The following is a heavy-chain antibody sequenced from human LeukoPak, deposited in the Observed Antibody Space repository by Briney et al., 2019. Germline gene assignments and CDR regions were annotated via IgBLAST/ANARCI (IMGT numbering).Heavy chain of an antibody. J-gene: IGHJ3*02. CDR1: GFTFSSYS. D-gene: IGHD1-14*01. V-gene: IGHV3-21*01. CDR3: ARGPGRGNAFDI. Sequence: GGSLRLSCAASGFTFSSYSVNWVRQAPGKGLEWVSSISSSSSYIYYADSVKGRFTISRDNAKNSLYLQMNSLRAEDTAVYYCARGPGRGNAFDIWGQGTMVTVSS. CDR2: ISSSSSYI.